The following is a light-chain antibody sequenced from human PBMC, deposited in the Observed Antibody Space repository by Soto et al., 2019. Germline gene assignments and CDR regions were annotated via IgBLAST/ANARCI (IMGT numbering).Light chain of an antibody. Sequence: DIQMTQSPSSLSASVGDRVAIACQASQDISNYLNWYQQKPGKAPKLLIYDASNLETGVPSRFSGSGSGTDFTSTISSLQHEDIATYYCQQHDNLPPATFGGGTKAEIK. V-gene: IGKV1-33*01. CDR3: QQHDNLPPAT. J-gene: IGKJ4*01. CDR1: QDISNY. CDR2: DAS.